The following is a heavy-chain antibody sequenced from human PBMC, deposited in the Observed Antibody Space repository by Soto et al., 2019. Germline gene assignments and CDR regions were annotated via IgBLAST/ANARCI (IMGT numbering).Heavy chain of an antibody. CDR3: ARLVYDSSGYRPG. J-gene: IGHJ4*02. CDR1: GGSISSSSYY. D-gene: IGHD3-22*01. CDR2: IYYSGST. V-gene: IGHV4-39*01. Sequence: QLQLQESGPGLVKPSETLSLTCTVSGGSISSSSYYWGWIRQPPGKGLEWIGSIYYSGSTYYNPSPKRRVTISVDTSKNQFSLRLSSVPAADAAVYYCARLVYDSSGYRPGWGQGTLVTVSS.